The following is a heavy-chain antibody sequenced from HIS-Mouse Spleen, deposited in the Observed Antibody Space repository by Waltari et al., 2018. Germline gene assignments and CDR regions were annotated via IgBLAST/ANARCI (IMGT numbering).Heavy chain of an antibody. J-gene: IGHJ4*02. V-gene: IGHV4-39*07. CDR1: GGSISSSSYY. Sequence: QLQLQESGPGLVKPSETLSLTCTVSGGSISSSSYYWGWIRQPPGKGLEWIGSIYYSGSTYYNPSLKSRVTISVDTSKNQFSLKLSSVTAADTAVYYCARVAGDSSGYYRFDYWGQGTLVTVSS. D-gene: IGHD3-22*01. CDR2: IYYSGST. CDR3: ARVAGDSSGYYRFDY.